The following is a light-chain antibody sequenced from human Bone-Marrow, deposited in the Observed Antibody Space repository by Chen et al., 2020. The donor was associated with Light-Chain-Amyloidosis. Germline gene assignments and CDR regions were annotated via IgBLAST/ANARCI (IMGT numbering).Light chain of an antibody. J-gene: IGLJ3*02. CDR1: SGSIATNY. Sequence: NFILTQPHSASESPGTTIILSCTRSSGSIATNYVQWYQQRPGSSPTTVIYEDDQRPSGVPDRFSGSIDRSSNSASLTISGLKTEDEADYYCQSYQGSSQGVFGGGTKLTVL. CDR2: EDD. CDR3: QSYQGSSQGV. V-gene: IGLV6-57*01.